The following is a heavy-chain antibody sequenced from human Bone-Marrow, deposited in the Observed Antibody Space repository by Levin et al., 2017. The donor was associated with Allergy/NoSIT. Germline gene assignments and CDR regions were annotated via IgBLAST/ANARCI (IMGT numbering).Heavy chain of an antibody. CDR2: IYHSGST. Sequence: SQTLSLTCAVSGYSISSGYYWGWIRQPPGKGLEWIGSIYHSGSTYYNPSLKSRVTISVDTSKNQFSLKLSSVTAADTAVYYCARDMRAVGFDYWGQGTLVTVSS. CDR3: ARDMRAVGFDY. CDR1: GYSISSGYY. D-gene: IGHD4-23*01. J-gene: IGHJ4*02. V-gene: IGHV4-38-2*02.